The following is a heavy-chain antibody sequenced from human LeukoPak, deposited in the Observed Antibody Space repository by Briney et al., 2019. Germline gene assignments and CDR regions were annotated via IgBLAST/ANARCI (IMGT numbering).Heavy chain of an antibody. CDR1: GYTFSSYY. D-gene: IGHD3-16*01. CDR3: ARHLGDY. CDR2: IDPSDSYT. Sequence: ASVMVSCKASGYTFSSYYMHWVRQAPGQGLEWMGRIDPSDSYTNYSPSFQGHVTISADKSISTAYLQWSSLKASDTAMYYCARHLGDYWGQGTLVTVSS. V-gene: IGHV5-10-1*01. J-gene: IGHJ4*02.